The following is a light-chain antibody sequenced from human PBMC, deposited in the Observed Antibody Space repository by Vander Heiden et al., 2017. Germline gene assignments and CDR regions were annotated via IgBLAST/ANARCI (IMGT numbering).Light chain of an antibody. CDR2: EVT. J-gene: IGLJ2*01. V-gene: IGLV2-14*01. Sequence: QSALTQPASVSGSPGQSITNSGTGTSNDVGCYNYVSWYQHHPGKAPKLIIYEVTNRPSGVSNRFSGSKSGNTASLTISGLQAEDEADYYCASYTSVSTSVVFGGGTKLTVL. CDR1: SNDVGCYNY. CDR3: ASYTSVSTSVV.